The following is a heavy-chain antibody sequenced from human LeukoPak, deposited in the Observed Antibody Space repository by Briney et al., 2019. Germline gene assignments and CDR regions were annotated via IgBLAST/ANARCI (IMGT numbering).Heavy chain of an antibody. D-gene: IGHD6-19*01. CDR2: INPNSGGT. CDR3: ARLQQWLEPTGHIYY. Sequence: GASVKVSCKASGYTFTGYYMHWVRQAPGQGLEWMGWINPNSGGTNYAQKLQGRVTMTTDTSTSTAYMELRSLRSDDTAVYYCARLQQWLEPTGHIYYWGQGTLVTVSS. CDR1: GYTFTGYY. J-gene: IGHJ4*02. V-gene: IGHV1-2*02.